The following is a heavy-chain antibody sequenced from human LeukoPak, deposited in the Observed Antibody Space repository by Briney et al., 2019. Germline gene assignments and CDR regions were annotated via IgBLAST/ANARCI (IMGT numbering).Heavy chain of an antibody. Sequence: SETLSLTCTVSGGSISSSSYYWGWIRQPPGKGLEWIGSIYYSGSTYYNPSLKSRVTISVDTSENQFSLKLSSVTAADTAVYYCARTAVMDWYFDLWGRGTLVTVSS. V-gene: IGHV4-39*01. CDR3: ARTAVMDWYFDL. CDR2: IYYSGST. D-gene: IGHD2-21*01. J-gene: IGHJ2*01. CDR1: GGSISSSSYY.